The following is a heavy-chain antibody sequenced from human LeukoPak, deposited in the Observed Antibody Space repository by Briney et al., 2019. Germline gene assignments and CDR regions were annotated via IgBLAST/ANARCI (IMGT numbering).Heavy chain of an antibody. Sequence: ASVKVSCKSSGYTFTGYGISWVRQSPGQPLEWIGWISAYNGNTNYAQKLQGRVTMTTDTSTSTAYMELRSLRSDDTAVYYCARDYCSGGSCYLYFDYWGQGNLVTVSS. V-gene: IGHV1-18*01. CDR1: GYTFTGYG. D-gene: IGHD2-15*01. CDR2: ISAYNGNT. J-gene: IGHJ4*02. CDR3: ARDYCSGGSCYLYFDY.